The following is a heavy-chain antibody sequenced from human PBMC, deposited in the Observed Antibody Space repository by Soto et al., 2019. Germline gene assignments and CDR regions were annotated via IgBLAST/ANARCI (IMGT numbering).Heavy chain of an antibody. V-gene: IGHV3-43*01. CDR2: ISWDGGST. CDR3: AKDRAMVPDGMDV. J-gene: IGHJ6*02. CDR1: GFTFDDYT. Sequence: GESLKISCAASGFTFDDYTMHWVRQAPGKGLEWVSLISWDGGSTYYADSVKGRFTISRDNSKNSLYLQMNSLRTEDTALYYCAKDRAMVPDGMDVWGQGTTVTVSS. D-gene: IGHD5-18*01.